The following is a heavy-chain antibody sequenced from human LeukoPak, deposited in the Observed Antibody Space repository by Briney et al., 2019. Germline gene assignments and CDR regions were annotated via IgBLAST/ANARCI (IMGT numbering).Heavy chain of an antibody. Sequence: GSLRLSCAASGFTFSSYAMSWIRQPPGKGLEWIGEINHSGSTNYNPSLKSRVTISVDTSKNQFSLKLSSVTAADTAVYYCARGRYAGYDYVWGSYRFWPNYFDYWGQGTLVTVSS. V-gene: IGHV4-34*01. CDR1: GFTFSSYA. CDR3: ARGRYAGYDYVWGSYRFWPNYFDY. D-gene: IGHD3-16*02. J-gene: IGHJ4*02. CDR2: INHSGST.